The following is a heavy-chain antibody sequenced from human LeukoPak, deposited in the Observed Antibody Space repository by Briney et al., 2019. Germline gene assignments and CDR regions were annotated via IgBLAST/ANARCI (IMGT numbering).Heavy chain of an antibody. CDR1: GYTLTELS. V-gene: IGHV1-24*01. CDR3: AEWLVDAFDI. CDR2: FDPEDGET. Sequence: ASVKVSCKVSGYTLTELSMHWVRQAPGKGLEWMGGFDPEDGETIYAQKFQGRVTMTEVTSTDTAYMELSSLRSEDTAVYYCAEWLVDAFDIWGQGTMVTVSS. J-gene: IGHJ3*02. D-gene: IGHD6-19*01.